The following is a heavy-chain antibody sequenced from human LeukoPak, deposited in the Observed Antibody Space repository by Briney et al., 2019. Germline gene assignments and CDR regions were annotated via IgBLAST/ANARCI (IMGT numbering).Heavy chain of an antibody. CDR2: IKQDGSEK. V-gene: IGHV3-7*01. Sequence: GGSLRLSCAASGFTFSSYWMSWVRQAPGEGLEWVANIKQDGSEKYYVDSVKGRFTISRDNAKNSLYLQMNSLRAEDTAVYYCARDYYYGSGRLGYMDVWGKGTTVTVSS. CDR1: GFTFSSYW. D-gene: IGHD3-10*01. J-gene: IGHJ6*03. CDR3: ARDYYYGSGRLGYMDV.